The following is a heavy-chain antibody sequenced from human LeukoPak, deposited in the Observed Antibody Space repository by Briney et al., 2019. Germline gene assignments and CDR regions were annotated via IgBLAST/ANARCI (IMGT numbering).Heavy chain of an antibody. CDR3: ARVGRAYYDSSGYFIFDY. V-gene: IGHV1-69*05. Sequence: ASVKVSCKASGGTFSSYAISWVRQAPGQGLEWMGGIIPIFGTANYAQRFQGRVTITTDESTSTAYMELSSLRSEDTAVYYRARVGRAYYDSSGYFIFDYWGQGTLVTVSS. J-gene: IGHJ4*02. CDR1: GGTFSSYA. CDR2: IIPIFGTA. D-gene: IGHD3-22*01.